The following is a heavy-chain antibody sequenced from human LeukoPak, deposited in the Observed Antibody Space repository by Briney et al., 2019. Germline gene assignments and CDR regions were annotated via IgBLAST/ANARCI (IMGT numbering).Heavy chain of an antibody. CDR1: GGSISSSSYY. CDR2: IYYSGST. V-gene: IGHV4-39*07. CDR3: ANQNAYYDFWSGYYTVDWFDP. J-gene: IGHJ5*02. Sequence: PSETLSLTCTVSGGSISSSSYYWGWIHQPPGKGMEWIGSIYYSGSTYYNPSLKSRVTISVDTSKNQFSLKLSSVTAADTALYYCANQNAYYDFWSGYYTVDWFDPWGQGTLVTVSS. D-gene: IGHD3-3*01.